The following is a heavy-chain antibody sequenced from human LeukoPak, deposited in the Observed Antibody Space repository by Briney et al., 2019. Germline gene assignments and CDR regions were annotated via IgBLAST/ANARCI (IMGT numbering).Heavy chain of an antibody. CDR1: GFSFSSYG. V-gene: IGHV3-33*06. CDR3: AKVTGGDMITYGGVDY. CDR2: IWFDGTNK. J-gene: IGHJ4*02. D-gene: IGHD3-16*01. Sequence: GGSLRLSCAASGFSFSSYGMHWVRQAPGKGLEWVAVIWFDGTNKYYADSVKGRFTISRDNSKNTLYLQMDSLRVEDTAVHYCAKVTGGDMITYGGVDYWGQGTLVTVSS.